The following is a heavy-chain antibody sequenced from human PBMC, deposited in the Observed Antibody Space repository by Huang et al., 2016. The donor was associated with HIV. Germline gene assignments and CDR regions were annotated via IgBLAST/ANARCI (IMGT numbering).Heavy chain of an antibody. Sequence: EVHLVESGGGLQKPGGSLRLSCAASGFSFSNFGLSWVRQAPGRGLEWVACIGGSGSGISYGHSVRGRFTISRDNAASSLFLQMDSLRVDDTALYYCVRDGVHCSRSGCTAIDFDSWGQGTLVTVPP. CDR2: IGGSGSGI. D-gene: IGHD2-8*01. V-gene: IGHV3-21*06. J-gene: IGHJ4*02. CDR3: VRDGVHCSRSGCTAIDFDS. CDR1: GFSFSNFG.